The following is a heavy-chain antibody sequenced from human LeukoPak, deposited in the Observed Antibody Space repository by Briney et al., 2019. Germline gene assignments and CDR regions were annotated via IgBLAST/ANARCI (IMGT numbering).Heavy chain of an antibody. CDR1: GGSISSYY. Sequence: SETLSLTCTVSGGSISSYYWSWIRQPPGKGLEWIGYIYYSGTTYYNPSLERRVTISLDTSKNQFSLKLSSVTAADTAVYYCARDDYYDNSDFVGAFDIWGQGTMVTVSS. CDR2: IYYSGTT. D-gene: IGHD3-22*01. J-gene: IGHJ3*02. CDR3: ARDDYYDNSDFVGAFDI. V-gene: IGHV4-59*12.